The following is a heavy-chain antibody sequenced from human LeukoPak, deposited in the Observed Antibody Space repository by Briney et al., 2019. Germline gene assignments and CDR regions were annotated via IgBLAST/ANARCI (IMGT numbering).Heavy chain of an antibody. D-gene: IGHD3-10*02. Sequence: GGSLRLSCAASGFTVSSNYMTWVRQAPGKGLEWVSVIYSGGSTYYADSVKGRFTISRDNAKNSLYLQMNSLRAEDTAVYYCAELGITMIGGVWGKGTTVTISS. CDR2: IYSGGST. J-gene: IGHJ6*04. CDR3: AELGITMIGGV. CDR1: GFTVSSNY. V-gene: IGHV3-53*01.